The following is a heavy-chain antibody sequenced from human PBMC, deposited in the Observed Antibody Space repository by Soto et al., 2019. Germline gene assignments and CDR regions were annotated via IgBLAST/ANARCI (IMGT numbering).Heavy chain of an antibody. CDR3: ARAMHYDILTGYLADY. J-gene: IGHJ4*02. Sequence: ASVKVSCKASGYTFSSYGISWVRQAPGQGLEWMGWISPYNGNTDYAQKLQGRVTMTTDTSTSTAYMELRSLRSDDTAVYYCARAMHYDILTGYLADYWGQGTLVTVS. D-gene: IGHD3-9*01. CDR2: ISPYNGNT. V-gene: IGHV1-18*01. CDR1: GYTFSSYG.